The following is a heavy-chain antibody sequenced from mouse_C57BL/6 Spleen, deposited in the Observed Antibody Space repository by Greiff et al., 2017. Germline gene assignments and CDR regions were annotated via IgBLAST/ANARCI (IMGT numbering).Heavy chain of an antibody. D-gene: IGHD1-1*02. CDR1: GYTFTSYW. Sequence: QVQLQQPGAELVMPGASVKLSCKASGYTFTSYWMHWVKQRPGQGLEWIGEIDPSDSYTNYNQKFKGKSTLTVDTSSSTAYMQLSSLTSADSAVYYCALGGSAMDYWGQGTSVTVSS. V-gene: IGHV1-69*01. J-gene: IGHJ4*01. CDR2: IDPSDSYT. CDR3: ALGGSAMDY.